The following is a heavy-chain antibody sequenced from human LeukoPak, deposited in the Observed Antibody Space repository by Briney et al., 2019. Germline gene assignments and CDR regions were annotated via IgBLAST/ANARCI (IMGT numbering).Heavy chain of an antibody. D-gene: IGHD3-16*02. CDR3: AREIDAFQLSNPLDI. CDR1: GFTFSNYA. V-gene: IGHV3-30*01. Sequence: AGGSLRLSCGASGFTFSNYALHWVRQAPGKGLEWVAVIRHDGSDTYYADSVKGRFTISRDNPKNTLYLQLNSLRAGDTAVFYCAREIDAFQLSNPLDIWGQGTMVTVSS. CDR2: IRHDGSDT. J-gene: IGHJ3*02.